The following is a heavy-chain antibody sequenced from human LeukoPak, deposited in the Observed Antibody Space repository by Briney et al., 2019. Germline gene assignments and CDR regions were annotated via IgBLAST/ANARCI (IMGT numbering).Heavy chain of an antibody. CDR2: INPNSGGT. CDR1: GYTFTGYY. CDR3: ARDRLAELYYYYGMDV. V-gene: IGHV1-2*02. D-gene: IGHD6-19*01. Sequence: ASVKVSCKASGYTFTGYYVHWVRQAPGQGLEWMGWINPNSGGTNYAQKFQGRVTMTRDTSISTAYMELSRLRSDDTAVYYCARDRLAELYYYYGMDVWGQGTTVTVSS. J-gene: IGHJ6*02.